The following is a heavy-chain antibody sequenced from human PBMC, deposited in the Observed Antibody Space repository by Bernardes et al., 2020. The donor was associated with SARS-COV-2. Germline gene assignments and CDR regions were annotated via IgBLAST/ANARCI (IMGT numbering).Heavy chain of an antibody. D-gene: IGHD3-3*01. CDR1: GFSLSTSGLG. V-gene: IGHV2-5*02. CDR3: SRWFGMLTRAWFDP. Sequence: SGPTLVKPTQTLTLTCTFSGFSLSTSGLGVGWIRQPPGKALEWLALIYWDDDKRYSPSLKSRLTITKDTSKNQVVLKMTNMDPVDTATYYCSRWFGMLTRAWFDPWGQGIPVTVSS. CDR2: IYWDDDK. J-gene: IGHJ5*02.